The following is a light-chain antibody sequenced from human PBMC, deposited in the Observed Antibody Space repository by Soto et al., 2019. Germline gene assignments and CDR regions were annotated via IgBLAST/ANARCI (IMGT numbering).Light chain of an antibody. V-gene: IGKV3-15*01. Sequence: EIVMTQSPATLSVSPGERATLSCRASQSVSSIFAWYQQKPGQAPRLLIYGASTTATGIPARFSGSGSGTDFTLTISSLEPEDFAVYYCQQRSNWLTFGGGTKVDI. J-gene: IGKJ4*01. CDR1: QSVSSI. CDR2: GAS. CDR3: QQRSNWLT.